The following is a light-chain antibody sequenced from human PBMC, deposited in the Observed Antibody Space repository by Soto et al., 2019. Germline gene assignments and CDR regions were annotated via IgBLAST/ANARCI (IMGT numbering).Light chain of an antibody. CDR3: SLYTSSSTL. CDR1: SSDVGSYNR. CDR2: EVS. V-gene: IGLV2-18*01. Sequence: QPVLTQPPSVSGSPGQSVTISCTGTSSDVGSYNRVSWYQQPPGTAPKLMIYEVSNRPSGVPDRFSGSKSGNTASLTISGLQAEDEADYYCSLYTSSSTLFGGGTKLTVL. J-gene: IGLJ2*01.